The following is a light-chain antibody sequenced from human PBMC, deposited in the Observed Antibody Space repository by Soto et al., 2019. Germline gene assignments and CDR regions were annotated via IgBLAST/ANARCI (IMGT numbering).Light chain of an antibody. CDR3: QQCYTMPFT. Sequence: DIQMTQSPSSLSTSVGDRVTVTCRASQSVSTYLNWYQQKPGKAPKLLIFAASNLQGGVPSRFSGSGSGTDFTLTIRSLQPEDFATYYCQQCYTMPFTFGPGTKVDIK. CDR2: AAS. J-gene: IGKJ3*01. V-gene: IGKV1-39*01. CDR1: QSVSTY.